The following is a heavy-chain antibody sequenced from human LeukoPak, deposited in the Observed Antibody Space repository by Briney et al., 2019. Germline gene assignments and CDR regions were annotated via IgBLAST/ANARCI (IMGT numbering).Heavy chain of an antibody. CDR3: ARHGQGYCSGGSCKNWFDP. Sequence: GESLNISCKGSGYSFTSYWISWVRQMPGKGLEWMGRIDPSDSYTNYSPSFQGHVTISADKSISTAYLQWSSLKASDTAMYYCARHGQGYCSGGSCKNWFDPWGQRTLVTVSS. V-gene: IGHV5-10-1*01. CDR1: GYSFTSYW. CDR2: IDPSDSYT. D-gene: IGHD2-15*01. J-gene: IGHJ5*02.